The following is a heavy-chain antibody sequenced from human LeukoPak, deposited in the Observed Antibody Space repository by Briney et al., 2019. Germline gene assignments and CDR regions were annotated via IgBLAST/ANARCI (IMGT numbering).Heavy chain of an antibody. D-gene: IGHD1-26*01. V-gene: IGHV3-74*01. J-gene: IGHJ4*02. CDR2: INSDGSST. Sequence: QPGGSLRLSCAASGFTFSSYWMHWVRQAPGKGLVWVSRINSDGSSTSYADSVKRRFTISRDNPKNTLYLQMNSLRPEDTAVYYCARVSTYSAIDYWGQGTLVTVSS. CDR1: GFTFSSYW. CDR3: ARVSTYSAIDY.